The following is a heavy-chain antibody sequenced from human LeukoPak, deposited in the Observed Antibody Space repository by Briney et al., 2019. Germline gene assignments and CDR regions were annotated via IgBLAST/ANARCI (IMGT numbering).Heavy chain of an antibody. CDR1: GFTFSSYS. V-gene: IGHV3-21*01. J-gene: IGHJ3*02. CDR3: ARDTETYYYDSSGYDAFDI. D-gene: IGHD3-22*01. CDR2: ISSSSSYI. Sequence: GGSLRLSCAASGFTFSSYSMNWVRQAPGKGLEWVSSISSSSSYIYYADSVKGRFTISRDNAKNSLYLQMNSLRAEDTAVYYCARDTETYYYDSSGYDAFDIWGQGTMVTVSS.